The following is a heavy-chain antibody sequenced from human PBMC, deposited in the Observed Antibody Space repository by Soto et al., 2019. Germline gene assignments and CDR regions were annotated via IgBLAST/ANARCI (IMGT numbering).Heavy chain of an antibody. V-gene: IGHV3-33*01. CDR3: ARSQYSSSWYPFDY. CDR2: IYYDGSNK. CDR1: GFTFSSYG. Sequence: QVQLVESGGGVVQPGRSLRLSCAASGFTFSSYGMHWVRQAPGKGQEWVAVIYYDGSNKYYADSVKGRFTISRDNSKNTLYLQMNSLRAEDTVVYYCARSQYSSSWYPFDYWGQGTLVTVSS. D-gene: IGHD6-13*01. J-gene: IGHJ4*02.